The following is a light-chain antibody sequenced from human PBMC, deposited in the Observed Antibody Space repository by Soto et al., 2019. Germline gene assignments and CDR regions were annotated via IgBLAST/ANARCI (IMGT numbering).Light chain of an antibody. CDR2: GAS. J-gene: IGKJ3*01. V-gene: IGKV3-20*01. Sequence: EIVLTQSPGTLSLSPGERATLSCRASQSVSSSFLAWYQQKPGQAPRLLIYGASSRATGIPDRLSGSGSGTGFTLAISGVEPEDFAVYYCQQYCSSPFTFGPRTKVDIK. CDR1: QSVSSSF. CDR3: QQYCSSPFT.